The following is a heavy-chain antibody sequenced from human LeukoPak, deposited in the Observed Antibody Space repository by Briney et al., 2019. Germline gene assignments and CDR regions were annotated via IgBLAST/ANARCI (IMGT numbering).Heavy chain of an antibody. CDR1: GFTFSRYV. CDR3: AKSLLQWDAFDL. Sequence: PGGSLRLSCVGSGFTFSRYVMNWVRQAPGKGLECISTITTAGGTTYYTDSVKGRFTISRDNSKDTLYLQMDSLRAEDTAVYYCAKSLLQWDAFDLWGQGTVATVSS. V-gene: IGHV3-23*01. D-gene: IGHD6-19*01. J-gene: IGHJ3*01. CDR2: ITTAGGTT.